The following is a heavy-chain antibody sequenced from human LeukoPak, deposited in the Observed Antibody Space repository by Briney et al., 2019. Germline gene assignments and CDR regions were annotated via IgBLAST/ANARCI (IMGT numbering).Heavy chain of an antibody. CDR3: ARVRSAVGAAAGFDY. Sequence: SQTLSLTCAVSGGSISSGGYSWSWIRQPPGKGLEWIGYIYHSGSTYYNPSLKSRVTISVDRSKNQFSLKLSSVTAADTAVYYCARVRSAVGAAAGFDYWGQGTLVTVSS. D-gene: IGHD6-13*01. CDR2: IYHSGST. CDR1: GGSISSGGYS. V-gene: IGHV4-30-2*01. J-gene: IGHJ4*02.